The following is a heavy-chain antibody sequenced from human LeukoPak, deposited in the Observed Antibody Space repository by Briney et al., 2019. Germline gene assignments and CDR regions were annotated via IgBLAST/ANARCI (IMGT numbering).Heavy chain of an antibody. D-gene: IGHD6-6*01. CDR3: ARESYSSSSGLDY. CDR2: IYYSGST. J-gene: IGHJ4*02. V-gene: IGHV4-39*07. Sequence: SETLSLTCTVSGGSISSSSYYWGWIRQPPGKGLEWIGSIYYSGSTYYNPSLKSRVTISVDTSKNQFSLKLSSVTAADTAVYYCARESYSSSSGLDYWGQGTLVTVSS. CDR1: GGSISSSSYY.